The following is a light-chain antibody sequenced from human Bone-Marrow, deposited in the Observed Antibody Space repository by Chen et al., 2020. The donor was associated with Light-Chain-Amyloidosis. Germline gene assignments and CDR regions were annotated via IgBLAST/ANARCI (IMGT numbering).Light chain of an antibody. J-gene: IGLJ3*02. Sequence: NFMLTQPHSVSESPGKTVIISCTRSSGSIATNYVQWYQQRPGSSPTTVIYEDDQRPSGVPDRFSGSSDRSSNSASLTISGLNTEDEADYYCQSYQGSSQGVFGGGTKLTVL. CDR2: EDD. V-gene: IGLV6-57*01. CDR1: SGSIATNY. CDR3: QSYQGSSQGV.